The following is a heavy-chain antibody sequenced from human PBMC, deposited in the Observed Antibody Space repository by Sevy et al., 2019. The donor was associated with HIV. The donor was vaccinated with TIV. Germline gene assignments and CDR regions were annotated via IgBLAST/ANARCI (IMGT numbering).Heavy chain of an antibody. J-gene: IGHJ6*02. CDR1: GFTFSSYG. D-gene: IGHD5-12*01. Sequence: GGSLRLSCAASGFTFSSYGMHWVRQAPGKGLEWVVVISYDGSNKYYADSVKGRFTISRDNSKNTLYLQMNSLRAEDTAVYYCAKDRDIVATNYYYYYGMDVWGQGTTVTVSS. CDR2: ISYDGSNK. V-gene: IGHV3-30*18. CDR3: AKDRDIVATNYYYYYGMDV.